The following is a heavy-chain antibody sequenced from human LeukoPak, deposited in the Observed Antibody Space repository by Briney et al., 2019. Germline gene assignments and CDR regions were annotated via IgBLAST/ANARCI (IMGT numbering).Heavy chain of an antibody. CDR1: X. J-gene: IGHJ4*02. CDR2: IDKSGPP. D-gene: IGHD4-17*01. CDR3: AREYGDFDY. V-gene: IGHV4-4*07. Sequence: XWSWIRXPAGKGLDCIGLIDKSGPPNYTPTLKSRVTMSVDTSKNPFSLKLNSMTAADTALYYCAREYGDFDYWGQGTLVTVSS.